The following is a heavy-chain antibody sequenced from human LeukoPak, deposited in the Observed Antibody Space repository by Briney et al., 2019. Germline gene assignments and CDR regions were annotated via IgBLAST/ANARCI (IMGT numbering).Heavy chain of an antibody. V-gene: IGHV3-48*04. CDR3: ARALPYSGINFDY. D-gene: IGHD1-26*01. Sequence: GGSLRLSCAASGFTFSSYSMNWVRQAPGKGLEWVSYISSSSSTIYYADSVKGRFTISRDNAKNSLYLQMNSLRAEDTAVYYCARALPYSGINFDYWGQGTLVTVSS. CDR2: ISSSSSTI. CDR1: GFTFSSYS. J-gene: IGHJ4*02.